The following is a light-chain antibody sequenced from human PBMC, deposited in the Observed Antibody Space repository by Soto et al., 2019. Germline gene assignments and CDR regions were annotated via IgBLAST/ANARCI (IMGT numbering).Light chain of an antibody. V-gene: IGKV1-39*01. CDR3: QQSYSTPLT. Sequence: DIQMTQSPSSLSASVGARVTITCRASQSISSYLNWYQQKPGNAPKLLIYAASSFQSGVPSRFSGSGSGTDFTLTISSLQPEDVATYYCQQSYSTPLTFGGGTKVEIK. CDR1: QSISSY. J-gene: IGKJ4*01. CDR2: AAS.